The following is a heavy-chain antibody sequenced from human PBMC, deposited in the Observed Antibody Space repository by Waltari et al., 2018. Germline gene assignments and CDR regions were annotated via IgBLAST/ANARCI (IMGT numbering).Heavy chain of an antibody. CDR3: AREGNTSFRYFDL. CDR1: GFTVSSNY. J-gene: IGHJ2*01. Sequence: EVQLVESGGGLIQPGGSLRLSCAASGFTVSSNYMSWVRQAPGKGLEWVSVIYSGGSTYYAASVKGRFTISRDNSKNTLYLQMNSLRAEDTAVYYCAREGNTSFRYFDLWGRGTLVTVSS. V-gene: IGHV3-53*01. D-gene: IGHD2-2*02. CDR2: IYSGGST.